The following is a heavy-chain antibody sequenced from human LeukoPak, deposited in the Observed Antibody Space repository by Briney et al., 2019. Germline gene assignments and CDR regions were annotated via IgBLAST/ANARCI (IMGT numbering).Heavy chain of an antibody. CDR3: ARYCNSISCFSFDY. CDR2: IKQDGSEE. J-gene: IGHJ4*02. D-gene: IGHD2-2*01. CDR1: GFTFSSYW. Sequence: GGSLRLSCAASGFTFSSYWMSWVRQAPGKGLEWVANIKQDGSEEYYVDSVKGRFTISRDNAMNSLYLQMNSLRAEDTAVYYCARYCNSISCFSFDYWGLGTLVTVSS. V-gene: IGHV3-7*04.